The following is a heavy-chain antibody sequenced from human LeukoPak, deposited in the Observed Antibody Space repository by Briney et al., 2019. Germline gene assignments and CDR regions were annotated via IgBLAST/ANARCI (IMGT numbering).Heavy chain of an antibody. CDR1: GFKFSNSD. CDR2: IGTEADP. D-gene: IGHD3-9*01. CDR3: TREKNDFLTGNKYYYSYSDV. V-gene: IGHV3-13*04. Sequence: PGGSLRLSCAASGFKFSNSDMHWVRQSAGRGLEWVSTIGTEADPFYPGSVKGRFTISRDNAKDSLYLQMNSLRVEDTGVYYCTREKNDFLTGNKYYYSYSDVWDRGTTVTVSS. J-gene: IGHJ6*03.